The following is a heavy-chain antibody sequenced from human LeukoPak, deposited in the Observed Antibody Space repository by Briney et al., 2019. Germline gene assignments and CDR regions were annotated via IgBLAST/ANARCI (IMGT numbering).Heavy chain of an antibody. Sequence: KTSETLSLTCTVSGGSISSYYWSWIRQPPGKGLEWIGYIYYSGSTNYNPSLKSRVTISVDTSKNRFSLKLSSVTAADTAVYYCARSKSMIVDYWGQGTLVTVSS. CDR1: GGSISSYY. D-gene: IGHD3-22*01. J-gene: IGHJ4*02. CDR2: IYYSGST. CDR3: ARSKSMIVDY. V-gene: IGHV4-59*08.